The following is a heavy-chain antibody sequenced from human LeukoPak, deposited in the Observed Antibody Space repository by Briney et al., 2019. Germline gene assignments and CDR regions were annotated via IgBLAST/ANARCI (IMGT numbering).Heavy chain of an antibody. D-gene: IGHD3-9*01. CDR3: ALQLTGMKRGFDY. J-gene: IGHJ4*02. CDR2: IYPGDSDT. V-gene: IGHV5-51*01. CDR1: GYTFTNYW. Sequence: GESLKISCKGFGYTFTNYWIGWVRQMPGKGLEWMGIIYPGDSDTRYSPSFQGQVTISADKSISTAYLQWSSLKASDTAMYYCALQLTGMKRGFDYWGQGTLVTVSS.